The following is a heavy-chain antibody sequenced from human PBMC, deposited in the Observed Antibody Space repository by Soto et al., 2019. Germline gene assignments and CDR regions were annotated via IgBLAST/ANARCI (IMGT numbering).Heavy chain of an antibody. V-gene: IGHV1-18*01. Sequence: ASVKVSCKASGYTFSNYGISWVRQAPRQGLEWMEWISTYNGNTNFARKLQGRVTLTTDTFTSTAYMELRSLRSDDTDVYYCARDSDYIIDYWGQGTQVTVSS. CDR3: ARDSDYIIDY. CDR2: ISTYNGNT. J-gene: IGHJ4*02. D-gene: IGHD4-17*01. CDR1: GYTFSNYG.